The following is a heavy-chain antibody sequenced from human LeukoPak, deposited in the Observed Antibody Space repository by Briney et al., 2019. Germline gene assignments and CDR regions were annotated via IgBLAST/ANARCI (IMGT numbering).Heavy chain of an antibody. V-gene: IGHV3-74*01. CDR2: IKSDGSST. J-gene: IGHJ3*02. CDR1: GFIFSSYW. CDR3: ARVGAVAGGFDI. D-gene: IGHD6-19*01. Sequence: GGSERLSCAASGFIFSSYWMHWIRQAPGKGLVWVSRIKSDGSSTSYADSVKGRFTISRDNAKNTLRLQMNSLRAEDTAVYYCARVGAVAGGFDIWGQGTMVTVSS.